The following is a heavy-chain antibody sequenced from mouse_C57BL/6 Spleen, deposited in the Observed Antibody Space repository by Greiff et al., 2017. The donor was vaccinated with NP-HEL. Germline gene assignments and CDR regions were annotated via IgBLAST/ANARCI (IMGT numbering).Heavy chain of an antibody. V-gene: IGHV1-54*01. CDR2: INPGSGGT. CDR3: ARWGGRGDAMDY. CDR1: GYAFTNYL. Sequence: VKLMESGAELVRPGTSVKVSCKASGYAFTNYLIEWVKQRPGQGLEWIGVINPGSGGTNYNEKFKGKATLTADKSSSTAYMQLSSLTSEDSAVYFCARWGGRGDAMDYWGQGTSVTVSS. J-gene: IGHJ4*01.